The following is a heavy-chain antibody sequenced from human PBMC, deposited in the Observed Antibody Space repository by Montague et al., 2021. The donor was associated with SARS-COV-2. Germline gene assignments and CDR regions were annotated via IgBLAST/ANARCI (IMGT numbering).Heavy chain of an antibody. CDR1: GDSVSSNTAT. V-gene: IGHV6-1*01. CDR2: TYYRSKWYH. CDR3: ARTTTRMLYPENAFDI. J-gene: IGHJ3*02. Sequence: CAISGDSVSSNTATWNWIRQSSSRGLDWLGRTYYRSKWYHDYAISLNSRITLNPDTSKNPFSLQLSSVAPEDTAVFYCARTTTRMLYPENAFDIWGQGTMVTVSS. D-gene: IGHD2-15*01.